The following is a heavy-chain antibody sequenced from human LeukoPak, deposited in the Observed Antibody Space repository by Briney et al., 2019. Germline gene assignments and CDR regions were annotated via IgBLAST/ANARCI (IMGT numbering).Heavy chain of an antibody. V-gene: IGHV4-59*08. J-gene: IGHJ4*02. Sequence: SETLSLTCTVSGGSISSYYWSWIRQPPGKGLEWIAYISDIGSINYNPSPKSRVTISLDTSKYQFSLKLSSVTAADTAVYYCAGHHPRNTVDFWGQGTLVTVSS. CDR3: AGHHPRNTVDF. D-gene: IGHD2-8*02. CDR1: GGSISSYY. CDR2: ISDIGSI.